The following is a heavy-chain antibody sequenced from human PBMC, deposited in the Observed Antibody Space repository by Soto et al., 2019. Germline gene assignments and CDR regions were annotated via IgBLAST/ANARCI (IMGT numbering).Heavy chain of an antibody. J-gene: IGHJ6*03. Sequence: EVQVVESGGGLVQPGGSLRLSCAASGFTFSNHWMTWVRQAPGKGLEWVANIKQDGSEKYYVDSVKGRFTLSRDNAKNSPYLQMNSLRAEDTAVYYCARGSAYCRSTSCYLSYYYYMDVWGKGTTVTVSS. CDR3: ARGSAYCRSTSCYLSYYYYMDV. CDR2: IKQDGSEK. D-gene: IGHD2-2*01. V-gene: IGHV3-7*01. CDR1: GFTFSNHW.